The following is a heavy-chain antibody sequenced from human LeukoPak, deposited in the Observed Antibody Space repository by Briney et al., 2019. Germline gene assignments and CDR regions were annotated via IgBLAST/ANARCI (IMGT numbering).Heavy chain of an antibody. D-gene: IGHD6-6*01. V-gene: IGHV4-59*08. Sequence: PSETLSLTCAVSGGSISSYYWSWIRQPPGKGLEWIGYIYYSGSTNYNPSLKSRVTISVDTSKNQFSLKLSSVTAADTAVYYCARVGSSSGGHYWGQGTLVTVSS. CDR3: ARVGSSSGGHY. J-gene: IGHJ4*02. CDR2: IYYSGST. CDR1: GGSISSYY.